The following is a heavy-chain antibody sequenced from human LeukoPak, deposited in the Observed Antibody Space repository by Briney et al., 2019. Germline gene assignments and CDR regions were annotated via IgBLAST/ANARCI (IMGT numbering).Heavy chain of an antibody. CDR3: VEYDSGSYRAYFDS. Sequence: SETLSLTCTVSGGSISSNGYCWGWIRQPPGKGLEWIGSIYYSGSKTFNNPSLKSRVSISVDTSKNQFSLKLSSVTAADTAVYYCVEYDSGSYRAYFDSWDQGILVTVSS. J-gene: IGHJ4*02. D-gene: IGHD3-10*01. CDR1: GGSISSNGYC. V-gene: IGHV4-39*07. CDR2: IYYSGSKT.